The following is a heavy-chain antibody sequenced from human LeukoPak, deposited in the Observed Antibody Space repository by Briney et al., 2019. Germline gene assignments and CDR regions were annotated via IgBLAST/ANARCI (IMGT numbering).Heavy chain of an antibody. CDR3: ARDGPALEWFGA. V-gene: IGHV3-30-3*01. Sequence: GGSLRLSCAASGFTFSSYAMHWVRQAPGKGLEWVAFISYDGSNKYYADSVKGRFTISRDNSKNTLYLQMNSLRAEDTAVYYCARDGPALEWFGAWGQGTLVTVSS. D-gene: IGHD2-2*01. J-gene: IGHJ5*02. CDR2: ISYDGSNK. CDR1: GFTFSSYA.